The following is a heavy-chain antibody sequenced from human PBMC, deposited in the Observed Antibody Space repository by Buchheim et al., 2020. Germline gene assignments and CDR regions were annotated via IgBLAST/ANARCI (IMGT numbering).Heavy chain of an antibody. CDR1: GGSFSSGGYY. Sequence: QVQLQQWGAGLLKPSETLSLTCAVYGGSFSSGGYYWSWIRQHPGKGLEWIGYIYYSGSTYYNPSLKSRVTISVDTSKNQFSLKLSSVTAADTAVYYCARALGYCTNGVCEHYYFDYWGQGTL. J-gene: IGHJ4*02. D-gene: IGHD2-8*01. CDR3: ARALGYCTNGVCEHYYFDY. CDR2: IYYSGST. V-gene: IGHV4-31*11.